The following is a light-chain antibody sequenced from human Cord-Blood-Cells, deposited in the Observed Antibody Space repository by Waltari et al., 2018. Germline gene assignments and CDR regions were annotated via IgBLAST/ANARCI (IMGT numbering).Light chain of an antibody. Sequence: QSALTQPASVSGSPGQSITISCTGTSSDVGGYNYVSWYQQHPGKAPKLMIYDVSNRPSGVSNRFSCSTSGNTASLTISGLQAEDEADYYGSSYTSSSTVVFGGGTKLTVL. J-gene: IGLJ2*01. V-gene: IGLV2-14*01. CDR1: SSDVGGYNY. CDR2: DVS. CDR3: SSYTSSSTVV.